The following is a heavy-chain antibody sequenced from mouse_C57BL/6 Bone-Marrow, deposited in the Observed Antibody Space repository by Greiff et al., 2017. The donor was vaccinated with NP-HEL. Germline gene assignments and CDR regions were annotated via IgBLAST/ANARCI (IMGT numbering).Heavy chain of an antibody. D-gene: IGHD1-1*01. V-gene: IGHV5-12*01. J-gene: IGHJ4*01. CDR2: ISNGGGST. CDR1: GFTFSDYY. CDR3: ARQRYYGFYYAMDY. Sequence: EVKLMESGGGLVQPGWSLKLSCAASGFTFSDYYMYWVRQTPEKRLEWVAYISNGGGSTYYPDTVKGRFTISRDNAKNTLYLQMSRLKSEDTAMYYCARQRYYGFYYAMDYWGQGTSVTVSS.